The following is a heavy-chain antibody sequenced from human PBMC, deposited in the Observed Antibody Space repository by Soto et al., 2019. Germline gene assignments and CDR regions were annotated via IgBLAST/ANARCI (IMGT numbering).Heavy chain of an antibody. CDR3: AKDLKPDGRWEFDC. J-gene: IGHJ4*02. CDR1: GFTFSTYA. V-gene: IGHV3-23*01. Sequence: EVQLSESGGGLVQPGGSLRLSCAASGFTFSTYAMNWLRQAPGKGLEWVSGILGGGGSTYYEDSVRGWFTISRDNSKNTLYRQMGSLRAEDTAVYYCAKDLKPDGRWEFDCWGQGTLVTVSS. D-gene: IGHD1-26*01. CDR2: ILGGGGST.